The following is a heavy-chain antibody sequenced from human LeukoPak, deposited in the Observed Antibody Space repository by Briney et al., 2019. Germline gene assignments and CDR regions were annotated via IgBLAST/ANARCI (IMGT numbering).Heavy chain of an antibody. CDR3: ARVRREGSGWLGWFDP. CDR2: FDPEDGET. Sequence: ASVKVSCKVSGYTLTELSMHWVRQAPGKGLEWMGGFDPEDGETIYAQKFQGRVTMTEDTSTDTAYMELRSLRSDDTAVYYCARVRREGSGWLGWFDPWGQETRVTVSS. J-gene: IGHJ5*02. V-gene: IGHV1-24*01. CDR1: GYTLTELS. D-gene: IGHD6-19*01.